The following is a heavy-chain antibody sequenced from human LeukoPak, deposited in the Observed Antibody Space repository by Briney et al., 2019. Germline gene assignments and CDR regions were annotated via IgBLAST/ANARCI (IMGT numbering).Heavy chain of an antibody. CDR1: GGTFSSYA. CDR3: ARNEDIVVVPAASPPGIYNWFDP. J-gene: IGHJ5*02. CDR2: IIPIFGTA. Sequence: SVKVSCKASGGTFSSYAISWVRQAPGQGLEWMGGIIPIFGTANYAQKSQGRATITADESTSTAYMELSSLRSEDTAVYYCARNEDIVVVPAASPPGIYNWFDPWGQGTLVTVSS. V-gene: IGHV1-69*01. D-gene: IGHD2-2*01.